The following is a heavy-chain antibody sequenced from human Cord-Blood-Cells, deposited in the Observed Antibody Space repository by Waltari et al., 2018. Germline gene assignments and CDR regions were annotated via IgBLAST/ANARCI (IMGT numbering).Heavy chain of an antibody. CDR3: ARGKQLTWGIFYFDY. Sequence: QVQLQESGPGLVKPSQTLSLTCTVSGGSISSGDYYWSWIRQPPGKGLEWIGYIYYSGSTYYNPSLKTRVTISVDTSKNQVSLKLSAVTAADTAVYYCARGKQLTWGIFYFDYWGQGTLVTVSS. CDR2: IYYSGST. V-gene: IGHV4-30-4*01. D-gene: IGHD7-27*01. CDR1: GGSISSGDYY. J-gene: IGHJ4*02.